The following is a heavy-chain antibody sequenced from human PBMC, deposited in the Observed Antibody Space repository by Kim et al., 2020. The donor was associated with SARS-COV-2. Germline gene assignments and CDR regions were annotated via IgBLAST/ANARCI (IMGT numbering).Heavy chain of an antibody. Sequence: GGSLRLSCAASGFTFSSYAMSWVRQAPGKGLEWVSAISGGGGSTFYADSVKGRFTISRDNSKNSLYLQVNSLRAEDTAIYYCAKNRNDFEWYFDYCGQGTLVTVSS. J-gene: IGHJ4*02. CDR1: GFTFSSYA. CDR3: AKNRNDFEWYFDY. D-gene: IGHD1-1*01. CDR2: ISGGGGST. V-gene: IGHV3-23*01.